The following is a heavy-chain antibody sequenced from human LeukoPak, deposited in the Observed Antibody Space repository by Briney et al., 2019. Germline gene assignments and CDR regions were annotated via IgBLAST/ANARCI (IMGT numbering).Heavy chain of an antibody. V-gene: IGHV4-34*01. CDR2: ISYSGST. J-gene: IGHJ6*03. D-gene: IGHD3-9*01. CDR1: GYYFSGFY. CDR3: AKGKAAHYHSVTDEYYYYLDV. Sequence: KPSETLSLTCVVDGYYFSGFYWTWIRQAPGKGLEWIGEISYSGSTKYNPSLKSRVTIEVDTSKKQTSLNLSSVTAADTAVYYCAKGKAAHYHSVTDEYYYYLDVWGKGTTVIVSS.